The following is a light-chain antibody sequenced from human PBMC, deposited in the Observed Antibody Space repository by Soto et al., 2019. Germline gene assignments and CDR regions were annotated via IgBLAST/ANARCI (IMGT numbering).Light chain of an antibody. J-gene: IGLJ3*02. CDR1: SSNVGGYNY. Sequence: QSALTQPRSVSASPGQSVTISCTGTSSNVGGYNYVSWYQQNPGKAPKLMIYDASKRPPGVPDRFSGSKSGNAAFLTISRLHVEDEADYYCCSYGASYTFLFGGGTQLTVL. V-gene: IGLV2-11*01. CDR2: DAS. CDR3: CSYGASYTFL.